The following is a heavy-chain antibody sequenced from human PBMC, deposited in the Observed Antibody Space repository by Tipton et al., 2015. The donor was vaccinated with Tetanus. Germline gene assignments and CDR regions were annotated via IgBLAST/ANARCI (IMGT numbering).Heavy chain of an antibody. CDR2: ISGSSNTI. Sequence: SLRLSCAASGFSFSDSYMSWIRQAPGKGLEWVSYISGSSNTIYVAESVKGRLTPSRDNAKNTLSLQMNSLRAEDTAVYYCARRTNSGHVYNPLDLWGQGTMVTVSS. D-gene: IGHD5-24*01. CDR1: GFSFSDSY. CDR3: ARRTNSGHVYNPLDL. V-gene: IGHV3-11*04. J-gene: IGHJ3*01.